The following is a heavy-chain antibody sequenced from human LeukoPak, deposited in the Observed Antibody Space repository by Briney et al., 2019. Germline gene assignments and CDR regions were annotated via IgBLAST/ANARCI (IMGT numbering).Heavy chain of an antibody. J-gene: IGHJ4*02. D-gene: IGHD4-17*01. Sequence: PSETLSLTCTVSGGSISSGGYYWSWIRQHPGKGLEWIGCIYYSGTTYYHPSLTSRVAISVDTSMNQFSLKLSSVTAADTAVYYCARSGTVTTWNYSGQGTLVTVSS. V-gene: IGHV4-31*03. CDR1: GGSISSGGYY. CDR3: ARSGTVTTWNY. CDR2: IYYSGTT.